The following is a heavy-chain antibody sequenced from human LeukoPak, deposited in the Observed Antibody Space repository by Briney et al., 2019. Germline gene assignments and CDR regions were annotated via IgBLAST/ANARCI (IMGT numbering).Heavy chain of an antibody. V-gene: IGHV4-34*01. CDR3: ARGFLGLNGGV. J-gene: IGHJ6*02. CDR2: INHSGST. Sequence: SETLSLTCAVYGGSFSGYYWGWIRQPPGKGLEWIGEINHSGSTNYNPSLKSRVTISVDTSKNQFSLKLSSVTAADTAVYYCARGFLGLNGGVWGQGTTVTVSS. D-gene: IGHD1-26*01. CDR1: GGSFSGYY.